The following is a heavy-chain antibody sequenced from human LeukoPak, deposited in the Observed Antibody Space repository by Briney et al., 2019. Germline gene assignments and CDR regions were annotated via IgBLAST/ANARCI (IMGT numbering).Heavy chain of an antibody. CDR2: ISYDGLNK. D-gene: IGHD3-22*01. Sequence: GGSLRLSCAASGFTFNSYGMHWVRQAPGQGLEWVAVISYDGLNKYYADSVKGRFTISRDNSKNTLFLQINSLRAEDTAVYYCAKGSSGYELDAFDIWGQGAMVTVSS. J-gene: IGHJ3*02. CDR3: AKGSSGYELDAFDI. CDR1: GFTFNSYG. V-gene: IGHV3-30*18.